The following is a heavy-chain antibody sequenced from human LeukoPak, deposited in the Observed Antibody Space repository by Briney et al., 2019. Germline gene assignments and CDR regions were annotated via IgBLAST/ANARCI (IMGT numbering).Heavy chain of an antibody. Sequence: GGSLRHSCAASGFTFSRYAMDWARQAPGKGLEWVSSITNSGGSTYYADSVKGRFTISRDNSKSTLYLQMNSLTAEDTAVYYCAKRYYYGSGSSDYWGQGTLVTVSS. CDR3: AKRYYYGSGSSDY. CDR2: ITNSGGST. J-gene: IGHJ4*02. CDR1: GFTFSRYA. V-gene: IGHV3-23*01. D-gene: IGHD3-10*01.